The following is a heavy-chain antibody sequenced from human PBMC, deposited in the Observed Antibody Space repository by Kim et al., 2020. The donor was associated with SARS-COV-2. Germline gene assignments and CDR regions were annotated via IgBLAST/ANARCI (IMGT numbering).Heavy chain of an antibody. V-gene: IGHV1-3*01. Sequence: ASVKVSCKASGYTFTSYGIHWVRQAPGQRLEWMGWINGGNGNTKYSKKFQGRVTITRDTSASTAYMDLSGLRSEDTAVYYCARGSGAVAGTVYWGQGTLVTVSS. CDR1: GYTFTSYG. CDR3: ARGSGAVAGTVY. CDR2: INGGNGNT. D-gene: IGHD6-19*01. J-gene: IGHJ4*02.